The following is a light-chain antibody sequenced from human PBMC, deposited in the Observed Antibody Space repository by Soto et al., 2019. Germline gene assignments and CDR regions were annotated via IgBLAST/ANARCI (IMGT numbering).Light chain of an antibody. V-gene: IGKV3-20*01. CDR2: GAS. J-gene: IGKJ1*01. Sequence: EIVLTQSPGTLSLSPGERATLSCWASQSVSSSPLAWYQQMPGQAPRLLIFGASARATGIPDRFSGSGSGTDFTLTISRLEPVDFAVYYCHHYGNSLWTFGQGTKVEIK. CDR1: QSVSSSP. CDR3: HHYGNSLWT.